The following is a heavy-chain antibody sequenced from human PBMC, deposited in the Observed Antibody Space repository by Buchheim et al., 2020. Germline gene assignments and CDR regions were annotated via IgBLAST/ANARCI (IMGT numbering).Heavy chain of an antibody. D-gene: IGHD6-6*01. CDR1: GYTFTSYY. J-gene: IGHJ4*02. V-gene: IGHV1-46*01. Sequence: QVRLVQSGAEVKKPGASVKLSCKASGYTFTSYYIHWVRQAPGQGVEWMGIINPSGGSTTYPQKFQGRFTMTRDTSTSTVYMELRSLKSEDTAVYYCARRYSSSSGFDYWGQGTL. CDR3: ARRYSSSSGFDY. CDR2: INPSGGST.